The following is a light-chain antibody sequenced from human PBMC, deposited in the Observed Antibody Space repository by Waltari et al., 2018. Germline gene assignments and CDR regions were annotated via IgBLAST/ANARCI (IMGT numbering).Light chain of an antibody. V-gene: IGLV2-23*02. CDR3: SSYAGTSTSVL. Sequence: QSALTQPASVSGSTGQSITISCSGTSSDIGSYNLVSWYQQHPGKAPKLLIYDVTERPSGVSDRFSGSKSGNAASLTISGLQAEDEADYYCSSYAGTSTSVLLGGGTKLTVL. J-gene: IGLJ2*01. CDR1: SSDIGSYNL. CDR2: DVT.